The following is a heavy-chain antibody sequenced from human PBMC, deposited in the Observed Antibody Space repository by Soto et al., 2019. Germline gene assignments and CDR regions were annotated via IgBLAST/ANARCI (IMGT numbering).Heavy chain of an antibody. CDR1: GYTFTSYG. CDR2: ISAYNGNT. V-gene: IGHV1-18*01. Sequence: GASVKVSCKASGYTFTSYGISWVRQAPGQGLEWMGWISAYNGNTNYAQKFQGRVTMTRDTSTSTVYMELSSLRSDDTAVYYCARDSTVTNHDYFDYWGQGTLVTVSS. CDR3: ARDSTVTNHDYFDY. J-gene: IGHJ4*02. D-gene: IGHD4-17*01.